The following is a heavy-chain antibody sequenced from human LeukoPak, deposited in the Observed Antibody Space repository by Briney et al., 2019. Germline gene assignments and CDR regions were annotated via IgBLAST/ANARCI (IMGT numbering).Heavy chain of an antibody. V-gene: IGHV3-23*01. CDR3: AKDLYGDYGLDY. Sequence: GGSLRLSCAASGFTFSSYAMNWVRQAPGKGLEWVSSISDSGGRTYYADSERGRFTISRDNSKNTLYLQMNSLRAEDTAVYYCAKDLYGDYGLDYWGQGTLVAVSS. D-gene: IGHD4-17*01. J-gene: IGHJ4*02. CDR1: GFTFSSYA. CDR2: ISDSGGRT.